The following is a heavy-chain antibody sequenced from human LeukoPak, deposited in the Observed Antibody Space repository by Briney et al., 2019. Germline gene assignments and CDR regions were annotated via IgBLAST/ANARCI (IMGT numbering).Heavy chain of an antibody. CDR1: GFIFSNYA. Sequence: GGSLRLSCAASGFIFSNYALMWLRQSPGKGLEWVSAIRGSGGGTFSADSVKGRFTISRDNSKNTLYLQMNGLRAEDTAVYYCARDPNGDYIGAFDMWGRGTLVTVSS. CDR2: IRGSGGGT. J-gene: IGHJ3*02. V-gene: IGHV3-23*01. CDR3: ARDPNGDYIGAFDM. D-gene: IGHD4-17*01.